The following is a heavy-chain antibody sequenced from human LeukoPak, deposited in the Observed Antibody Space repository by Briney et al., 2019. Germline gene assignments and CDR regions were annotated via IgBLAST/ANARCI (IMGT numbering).Heavy chain of an antibody. Sequence: PSETLSLTCAVSGYSISSGYYWGWIRQPPGKGLEWIGSIYHSGSTYYNLSLKSRVTISVDTSKNQFSLKLSSVTAADTAVYYCARPFYSSGAFDIWGQGTMVTVSS. CDR1: GYSISSGYY. D-gene: IGHD2/OR15-2a*01. V-gene: IGHV4-38-2*01. J-gene: IGHJ3*02. CDR3: ARPFYSSGAFDI. CDR2: IYHSGST.